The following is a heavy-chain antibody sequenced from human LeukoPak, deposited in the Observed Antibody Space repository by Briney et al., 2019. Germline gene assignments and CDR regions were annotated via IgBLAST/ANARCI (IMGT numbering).Heavy chain of an antibody. Sequence: SVKVSCKASGGTFSSYAISWVRQAPGQGLEWMGRIIPIFGTANYAQKFQGRVTITTDESTSTAYMELSSLRSEDTAVYYCARNYYDSSGYYGYWGQGTLVTVSS. D-gene: IGHD3-22*01. CDR1: GGTFSSYA. CDR2: IIPIFGTA. V-gene: IGHV1-69*05. J-gene: IGHJ4*02. CDR3: ARNYYDSSGYYGY.